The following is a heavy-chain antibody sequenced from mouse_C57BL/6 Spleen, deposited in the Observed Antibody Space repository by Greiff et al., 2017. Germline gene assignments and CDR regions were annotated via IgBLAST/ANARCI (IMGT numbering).Heavy chain of an antibody. Sequence: VQLQQPGAELVMPGASVKLSCKASGYTFTSYWMHWVKQRPGQGLEWIGEIDPSDSYTNYNQKFKGKSTLTVDKSSSTAYMQLSSLTSDDSAVYYCARRGVGDYWGQGTTLTVSS. CDR2: IDPSDSYT. J-gene: IGHJ2*01. CDR3: ARRGVGDY. CDR1: GYTFTSYW. V-gene: IGHV1-69*01.